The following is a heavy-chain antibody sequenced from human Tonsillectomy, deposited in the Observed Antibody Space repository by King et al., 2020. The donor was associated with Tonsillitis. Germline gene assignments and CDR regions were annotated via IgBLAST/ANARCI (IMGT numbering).Heavy chain of an antibody. CDR1: GYTFTSYG. Sequence: VQLVESGAEVKKPGASVKVSCKASGYTFTSYGISWVRQAPGQGLEWMGWISGYNGNTNYAQKFQGRVTMTTDTSTSTAYMELRSLRSDDTAVYYCARIKTELRYFDWLLPKYPFDYWGQGTLVTVSS. CDR2: ISGYNGNT. J-gene: IGHJ4*02. D-gene: IGHD3-9*01. CDR3: ARIKTELRYFDWLLPKYPFDY. V-gene: IGHV1-18*01.